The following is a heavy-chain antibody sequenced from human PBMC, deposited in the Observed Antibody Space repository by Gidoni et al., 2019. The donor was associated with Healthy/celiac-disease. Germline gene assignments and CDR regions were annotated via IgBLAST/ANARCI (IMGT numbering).Heavy chain of an antibody. J-gene: IGHJ5*02. CDR1: GFTFDDYA. D-gene: IGHD3-22*01. CDR2: ISWNSGSI. CDR3: AKAQGHSSGLKGSLNWFDP. V-gene: IGHV3-9*01. Sequence: EVQLVESGGGLVQPGRSLRLSCAASGFTFDDYAMHWVRQAPGKGLEWVSGISWNSGSIGYADSVKGRFTISRDNAKNSLYLQMNSLRAEDTALYYCAKAQGHSSGLKGSLNWFDPWGQGTLVTVSS.